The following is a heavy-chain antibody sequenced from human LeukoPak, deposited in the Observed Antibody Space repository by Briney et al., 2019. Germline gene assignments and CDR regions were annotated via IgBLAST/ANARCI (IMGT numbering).Heavy chain of an antibody. CDR3: ARELGYCSSTSCSGGNAFDY. CDR1: GGSISSYY. V-gene: IGHV4-34*01. Sequence: SETLSLTCTVSGGSISSYYWSWIRQPPGKGLEWIGEINHSGSTNYNPSLKSRVTISVDTSKNQFSLKLSSVTAADTAVYYCARELGYCSSTSCSGGNAFDYWGQGTLVTVSS. J-gene: IGHJ4*02. CDR2: INHSGST. D-gene: IGHD2-2*01.